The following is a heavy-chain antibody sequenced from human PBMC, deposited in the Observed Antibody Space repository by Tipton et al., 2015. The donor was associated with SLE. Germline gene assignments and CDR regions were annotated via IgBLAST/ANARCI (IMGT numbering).Heavy chain of an antibody. J-gene: IGHJ3*02. Sequence: LRLSCAASGFTVSSNYMSWIRQHPGKGLEWIGYIYYSGSTYYNPSLKSRVTISVDTSKNQFSLKLSSVTAADTAVYYCARDRRGGYGDSRGGAFDIWGQGTMVTVSS. D-gene: IGHD4-17*01. CDR2: IYYSGST. V-gene: IGHV4-31*02. CDR3: ARDRRGGYGDSRGGAFDI. CDR1: GFTVSSNY.